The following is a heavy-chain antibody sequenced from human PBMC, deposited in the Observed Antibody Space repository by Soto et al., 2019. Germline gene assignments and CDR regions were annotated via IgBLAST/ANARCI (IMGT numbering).Heavy chain of an antibody. V-gene: IGHV4-30-4*01. Sequence: PSETLSLTCTVSGGSISSGDYYWSWIRQPPGKGLEWIGYIYYSGSTYYNPSLKSRVTISVDTSKNQFSLNLTSVTAADTAVYFCARMSATGTRWFDPWGQGTQVT. CDR2: IYYSGST. D-gene: IGHD6-13*01. J-gene: IGHJ5*02. CDR3: ARMSATGTRWFDP. CDR1: GGSISSGDYY.